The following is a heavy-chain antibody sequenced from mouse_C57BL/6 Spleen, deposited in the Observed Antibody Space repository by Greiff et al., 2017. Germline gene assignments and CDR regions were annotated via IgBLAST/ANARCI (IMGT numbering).Heavy chain of an antibody. CDR2: IDPSDSYT. Sequence: QVQLQQPGAELVMPGASVKLSCKASGYTFTSYWMHWVKQRPGQGLEWIGEIDPSDSYTNYNQKFKGKSTLTVDKSSSTAYMQLSSLTSEDSAVYYCARLYSNYGYCDVWGTGTTVTVSS. D-gene: IGHD2-5*01. V-gene: IGHV1-69*01. J-gene: IGHJ1*03. CDR3: ARLYSNYGYCDV. CDR1: GYTFTSYW.